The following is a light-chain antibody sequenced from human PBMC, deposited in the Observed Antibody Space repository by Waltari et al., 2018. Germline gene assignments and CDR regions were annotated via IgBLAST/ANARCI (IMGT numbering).Light chain of an antibody. J-gene: IGLJ3*02. V-gene: IGLV1-40*01. CDR2: DNN. CDR1: SSNIGAGYN. Sequence: QSVLTQPPSVSGAPGQRVTISCTGSSSNIGAGYNVHWYQQLPGTPPTLLIFDNNNPPYGVPDRFSGSKSGTSASLVITGLQAEDEADYYCQSYDSSLRGSRVFGGGTKVTVL. CDR3: QSYDSSLRGSRV.